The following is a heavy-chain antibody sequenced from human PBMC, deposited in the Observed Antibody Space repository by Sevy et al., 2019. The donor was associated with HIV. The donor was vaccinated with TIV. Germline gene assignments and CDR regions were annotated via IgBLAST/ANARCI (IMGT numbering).Heavy chain of an antibody. CDR3: ATGEKTRITLDI. Sequence: ASVKVSCKVSGYTLTELSMHWVRQAPGKGLEWMGGFDPEDGETIYAQKFQGRVTMTEDTSTDTAYMELSSLRSEDTAVYYCATGEKTRITLDIWGQGTMVTVSS. V-gene: IGHV1-24*01. CDR1: GYTLTELS. D-gene: IGHD1-20*01. CDR2: FDPEDGET. J-gene: IGHJ3*02.